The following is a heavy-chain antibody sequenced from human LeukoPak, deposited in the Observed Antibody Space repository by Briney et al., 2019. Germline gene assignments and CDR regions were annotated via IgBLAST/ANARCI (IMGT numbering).Heavy chain of an antibody. D-gene: IGHD3-10*01. J-gene: IGHJ5*02. Sequence: GASVKVSCKASGYTFTSYDINWVRQATGQGLEWMGWMNPNSGNTGYALKFQGRVTMTRNTSISTAYMELSSLRSEDTAVYYCARADYYGSGSQTQFDPWGQGTLVTVSS. CDR1: GYTFTSYD. V-gene: IGHV1-8*01. CDR2: MNPNSGNT. CDR3: ARADYYGSGSQTQFDP.